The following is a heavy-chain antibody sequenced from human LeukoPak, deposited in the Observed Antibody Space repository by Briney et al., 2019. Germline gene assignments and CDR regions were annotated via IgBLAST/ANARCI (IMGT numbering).Heavy chain of an antibody. CDR2: ISSSGSSI. D-gene: IGHD2-21*02. CDR3: ARGPVTVGYFDW. V-gene: IGHV3-21*01. J-gene: IGHJ4*02. CDR1: GFTFSSYS. Sequence: GGSLRLSCAASGFTFSSYSLNWVRQAPGKGLEWVSSISSSGSSIYYADSVKGRFTISRDNAKNSLFLQMNSLRAEDTAVYFCARGPVTVGYFDWWGQGTLVTVSS.